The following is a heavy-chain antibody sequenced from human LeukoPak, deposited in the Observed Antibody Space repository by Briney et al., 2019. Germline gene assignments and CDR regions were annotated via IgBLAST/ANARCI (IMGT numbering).Heavy chain of an antibody. D-gene: IGHD3-16*01. CDR2: VSNSGGNT. Sequence: PGGSLRLSCAASTFTFSSYCMSWVRQAPGKGLEWVSAVSNSGGNTYYADSVKGRFTISRDNSKSTLYLQMNRLSAEDTAVYYCVKGRYEKSAYVDGYWGLGILVTVSS. CDR1: TFTFSSYC. V-gene: IGHV3-23*01. CDR3: VKGRYEKSAYVDGY. J-gene: IGHJ4*01.